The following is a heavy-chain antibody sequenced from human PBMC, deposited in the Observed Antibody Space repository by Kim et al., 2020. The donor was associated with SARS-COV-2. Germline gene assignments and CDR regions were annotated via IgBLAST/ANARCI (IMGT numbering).Heavy chain of an antibody. D-gene: IGHD3-3*01. CDR1: GGSFSGYY. CDR2: INHSGST. V-gene: IGHV4-34*01. Sequence: SETLSLTCAVYGGSFSGYYWSWIRQPPGKGLEWIGEINHSGSTNYNPSLKSRVTISVDTSKNQFSLKLSSVTAADTAVYYCARGLGHFTIFGSKLDYWGQGTLVTVSS. J-gene: IGHJ4*02. CDR3: ARGLGHFTIFGSKLDY.